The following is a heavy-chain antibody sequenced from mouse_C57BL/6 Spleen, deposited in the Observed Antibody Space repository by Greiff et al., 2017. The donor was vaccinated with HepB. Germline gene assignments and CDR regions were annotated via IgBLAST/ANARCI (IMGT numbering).Heavy chain of an antibody. Sequence: EVKLMESGGGLVKPGGSLKLSCAASGFTFSDYGMHWVRQAPEKGLEWVAYISSGSSTIYYADTVKGRFTISRDNAKNTLFLQMTSLRSEDTAMYYCARTSYDYLAWFAYWGQGTLVTVSA. CDR3: ARTSYDYLAWFAY. J-gene: IGHJ3*01. CDR2: ISSGSSTI. CDR1: GFTFSDYG. V-gene: IGHV5-17*01. D-gene: IGHD2-4*01.